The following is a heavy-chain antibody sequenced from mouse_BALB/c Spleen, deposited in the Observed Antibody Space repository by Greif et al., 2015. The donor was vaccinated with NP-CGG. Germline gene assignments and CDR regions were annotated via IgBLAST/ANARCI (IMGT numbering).Heavy chain of an antibody. CDR3: ARSYDYGIDY. Sequence: VQLKHSGAELVKPGASVKLSCTASGFNIKDTYMHWVKQRPEQGLEWIGRIDPANGNTKYDPKFQGKATITADTSSNTAYLQLSSLTSEDTAVYYCARSYDYGIDYWGQGTTLTVSS. D-gene: IGHD2-4*01. CDR1: GFNIKDTY. V-gene: IGHV14-3*02. J-gene: IGHJ2*01. CDR2: IDPANGNT.